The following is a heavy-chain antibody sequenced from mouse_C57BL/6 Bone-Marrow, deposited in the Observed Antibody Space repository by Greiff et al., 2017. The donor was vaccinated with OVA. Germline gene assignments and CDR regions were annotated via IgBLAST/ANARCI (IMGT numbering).Heavy chain of an antibody. D-gene: IGHD3-2*02. CDR1: GYTFTDYY. V-gene: IGHV1-76*01. CDR3: ARYSSGFYYYAMDY. J-gene: IGHJ4*01. Sequence: VKLVESGAELVRPGASVKLSCKASGYTFTDYYINWVKQRPGQGLEWIARIYPGSGNTYYNEKFKGKATLTAEKSSSTAYMQLSSLTSEDSAVYFCARYSSGFYYYAMDYWGQGTSVTVSS. CDR2: IYPGSGNT.